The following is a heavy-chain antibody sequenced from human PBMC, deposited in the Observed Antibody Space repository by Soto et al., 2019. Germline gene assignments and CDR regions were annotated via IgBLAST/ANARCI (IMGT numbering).Heavy chain of an antibody. Sequence: SETLSLTCAVYGGSFSGYYWSWIRQPPGKGLEWIGEINHSGSTNYNPSLKSRVTISVDTSKNQFSLKLSSVTAADTAVYYCARGWVTYYYGSGSLKKYYNGMDVWGQGTTVTVSS. V-gene: IGHV4-34*01. D-gene: IGHD3-10*01. CDR3: ARGWVTYYYGSGSLKKYYNGMDV. J-gene: IGHJ6*02. CDR1: GGSFSGYY. CDR2: INHSGST.